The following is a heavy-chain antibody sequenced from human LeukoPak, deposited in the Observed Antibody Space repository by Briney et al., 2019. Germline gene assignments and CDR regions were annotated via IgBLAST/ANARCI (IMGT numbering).Heavy chain of an antibody. D-gene: IGHD6-19*01. CDR1: GYTFTTYD. CDR3: ARGRGSGHKENWFGP. Sequence: GASVKVSCKASGYTFTTYDINWVRQATGQGLEWMGWMNPNSGNTGYTQKFQGGVTMTRNTSISTAYMELSSLRSEDTAVYYCARGRGSGHKENWFGPWGQGTLVTVSS. J-gene: IGHJ5*02. V-gene: IGHV1-8*01. CDR2: MNPNSGNT.